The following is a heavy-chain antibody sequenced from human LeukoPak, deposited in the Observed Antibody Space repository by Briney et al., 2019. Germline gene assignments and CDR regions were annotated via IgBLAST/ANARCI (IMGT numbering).Heavy chain of an antibody. D-gene: IGHD3-22*01. CDR3: ARSPRSTRITMIVVVRVGAFDI. CDR2: IYYSGST. Sequence: SETLSLTCTVSGGSISSSSYYWGWIRQPPGKGLEWIGSIYYSGSTYYNPSLKSRVTISVDTSKNQFSLKLSSVTAADTAVYYCARSPRSTRITMIVVVRVGAFDIWGQGTMVTVSS. J-gene: IGHJ3*02. CDR1: GGSISSSSYY. V-gene: IGHV4-39*07.